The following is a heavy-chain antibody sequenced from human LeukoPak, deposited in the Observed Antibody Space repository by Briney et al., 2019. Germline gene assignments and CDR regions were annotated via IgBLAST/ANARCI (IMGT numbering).Heavy chain of an antibody. CDR3: AKDMRRKIVAVSHMDV. J-gene: IGHJ6*03. Sequence: PGGSLRLSCAASGFTFSTYWMSWVRQAPGKGLEWVANIKQDGSEKYYVDSVKGRFTISRDNAKNSLYLQMNSLRTEDTALYYCAKDMRRKIVAVSHMDVWGKGTTVTVSS. V-gene: IGHV3-7*03. CDR1: GFTFSTYW. D-gene: IGHD2-15*01. CDR2: IKQDGSEK.